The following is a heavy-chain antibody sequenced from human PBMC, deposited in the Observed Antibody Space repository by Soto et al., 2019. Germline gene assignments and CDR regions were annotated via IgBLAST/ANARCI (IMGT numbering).Heavy chain of an antibody. J-gene: IGHJ5*02. CDR1: GGSISSGGYY. V-gene: IGHV4-31*03. D-gene: IGHD2-2*01. CDR2: IYYSGST. CDR3: ARAYCSSTSCDTLNWFDP. Sequence: QVQLQESGPGLVKPSQTMSLTCTVSGGSISSGGYYWSWIRQHPGKGLEWIGYIYYSGSTYYNPSLKSRVTISVDTSKNQFSLKLSSVTAADTAVYYCARAYCSSTSCDTLNWFDPWGQGTLVTVSS.